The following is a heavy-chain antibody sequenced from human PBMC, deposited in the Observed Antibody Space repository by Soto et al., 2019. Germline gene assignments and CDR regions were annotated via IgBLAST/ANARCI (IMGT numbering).Heavy chain of an antibody. CDR3: ARGSYYSGWV. D-gene: IGHD6-19*01. V-gene: IGHV6-1*01. Sequence: SQTLSLTCAISGDSVSSTSTAWSWIRQSPSRGLEWLGRTYYRSNWYTDYAVSVKSRITISPDTSKNQFSLQLDSVTPEDTAVYYCARGSYYSGWVWGQGTLVTVSS. CDR2: TYYRSNWYT. J-gene: IGHJ4*02. CDR1: GDSVSSTSTA.